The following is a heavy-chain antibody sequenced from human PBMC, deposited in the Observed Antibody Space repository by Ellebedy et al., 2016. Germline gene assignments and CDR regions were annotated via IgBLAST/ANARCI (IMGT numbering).Heavy chain of an antibody. D-gene: IGHD3-10*01. Sequence: PETLSLTCTSSTGSINGYYWSWIRQPPGKGLEWIGYISYSGNTNYNPSLKSRVTMSVDTSKNQFSLNLSSVTAADTAVYYCARYYYASGFDPWGQGTLVIVSS. V-gene: IGHV4-59*01. CDR1: TGSINGYY. CDR2: ISYSGNT. CDR3: ARYYYASGFDP. J-gene: IGHJ5*02.